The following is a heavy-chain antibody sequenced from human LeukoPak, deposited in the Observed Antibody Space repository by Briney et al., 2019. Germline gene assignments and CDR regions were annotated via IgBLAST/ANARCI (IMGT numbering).Heavy chain of an antibody. J-gene: IGHJ4*02. Sequence: GGSLRLSCAASGFTFSSYAMHWVRQAPGKGLEWVAVISYDGSNKYYADSVRGRFTISRDNSKNTLYLQMNSLRAEDTAVYYCARDGIAVAGKDYWGQGTLVTVSS. CDR2: ISYDGSNK. D-gene: IGHD6-19*01. CDR1: GFTFSSYA. CDR3: ARDGIAVAGKDY. V-gene: IGHV3-30*04.